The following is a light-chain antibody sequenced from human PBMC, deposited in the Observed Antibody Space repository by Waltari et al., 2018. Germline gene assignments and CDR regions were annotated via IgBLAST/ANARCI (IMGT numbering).Light chain of an antibody. J-gene: IGKJ5*01. CDR3: QQRSNWRST. CDR2: GAS. Sequence: EIVLTQSPATLSLSPGERANLSCRSSQSVIDYVAWYQQKPGQAPRILIYGASNRATGIPARFSGSGSETDFTLTISSLEPEDFAVYYCQQRSNWRSTFGQGTRLEIK. CDR1: QSVIDY. V-gene: IGKV3-11*01.